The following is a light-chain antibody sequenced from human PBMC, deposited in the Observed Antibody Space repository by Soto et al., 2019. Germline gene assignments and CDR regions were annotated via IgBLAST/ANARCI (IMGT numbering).Light chain of an antibody. CDR1: QTISSW. J-gene: IGKJ5*01. CDR2: KAS. CDR3: QQANSLPIT. Sequence: DIPMTQAPSTLSGSVGERVTITCRASQTISSWLAWYQQKPGKAPKLPIYKASTLKSGVPSRFSGSGSGTEFTLTISSLQPEDCAIYFCQQANSLPITFGQGTRLEIK. V-gene: IGKV1-5*03.